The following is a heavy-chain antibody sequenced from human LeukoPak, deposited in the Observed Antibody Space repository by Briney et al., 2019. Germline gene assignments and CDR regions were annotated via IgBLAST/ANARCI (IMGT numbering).Heavy chain of an antibody. V-gene: IGHV3-21*01. CDR3: ARDTYDYDSSGYHFLYYYYYGMDV. Sequence: GGSLRLSCAASGFTFSSYSMNWVRQAPGKGLEWVSSISSSRSYIYYADSVKGRLTISRDNAKNSLYLQMNSLRAEDTAVYYCARDTYDYDSSGYHFLYYYYYGMDVWGQGTTVTVSS. CDR2: ISSSRSYI. J-gene: IGHJ6*02. CDR1: GFTFSSYS. D-gene: IGHD3-22*01.